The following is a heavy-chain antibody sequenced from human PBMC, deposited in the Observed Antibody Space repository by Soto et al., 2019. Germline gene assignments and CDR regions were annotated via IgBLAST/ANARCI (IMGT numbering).Heavy chain of an antibody. J-gene: IGHJ5*02. CDR2: INHSGTT. CDR3: ARGRGYSYGPDP. V-gene: IGHV4-34*01. D-gene: IGHD5-18*01. CDR1: GGALSGFY. Sequence: ASETLSLTRALYGGALSGFYWGRIPQPPGKGLEWIGEINHSGTTSYSPSLKSRVAISLDTSKNQFSLSLSSVTAADTAVYYCARGRGYSYGPDPWGQGTLVTVSS.